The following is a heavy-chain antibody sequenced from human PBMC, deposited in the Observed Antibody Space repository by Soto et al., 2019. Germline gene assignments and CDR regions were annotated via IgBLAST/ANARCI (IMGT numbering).Heavy chain of an antibody. D-gene: IGHD4-17*01. V-gene: IGHV3-48*03. CDR3: ARDIRTLYYFDF. Sequence: VRQAPGKGLEWVSYISSLGSTINYADSVKGRFTISRDNAKDSLYLQMNSLRAEDTAVYYCARDIRTLYYFDFWGQGTLVTVSS. CDR2: ISSLGSTI. J-gene: IGHJ4*02.